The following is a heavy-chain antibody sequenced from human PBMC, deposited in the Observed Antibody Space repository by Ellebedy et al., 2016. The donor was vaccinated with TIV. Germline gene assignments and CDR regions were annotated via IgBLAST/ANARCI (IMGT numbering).Heavy chain of an antibody. D-gene: IGHD1-26*01. J-gene: IGHJ4*02. V-gene: IGHV1-18*04. Sequence: AASVKVSCKASGYTFTNYGISWVRQAPGQGLEWMGWINTYNDSTNYAQKFQGRVAMTTDTSTSTAYMELRSLRSDDTAVYYCARDQSNAGASDYWGQGTLVTVSS. CDR3: ARDQSNAGASDY. CDR2: INTYNDST. CDR1: GYTFTNYG.